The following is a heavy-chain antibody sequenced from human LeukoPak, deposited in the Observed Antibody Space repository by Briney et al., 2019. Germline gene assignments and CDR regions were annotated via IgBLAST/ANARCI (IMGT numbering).Heavy chain of an antibody. J-gene: IGHJ6*02. CDR2: IKSKTDGGTT. CDR1: GFTFSTYS. V-gene: IGHV3-15*07. CDR3: TTDPSTYYYYGMDV. D-gene: IGHD1-1*01. Sequence: GGSLRLSCAASGFTFSTYSMNWVRQAPGKGLEWVGRIKSKTDGGTTDYAAPVKGRFTISRDDSKNTLYLQMNSLKTEDTAVYYCTTDPSTYYYYGMDVWGQGTTVTVSS.